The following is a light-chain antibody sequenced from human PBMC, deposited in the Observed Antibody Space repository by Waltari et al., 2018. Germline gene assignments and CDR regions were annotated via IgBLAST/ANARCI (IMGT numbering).Light chain of an antibody. Sequence: DIVMTQSTDSLAVSLGETATIKCKYSQSVLFSSHHNNYLAWYQQKPGQAPKLLIFWASTRESGVPDRFSGSGSGTDFTLTISSLQAEDVAIYYCQQYSSLPLTFGGGTKVEIK. CDR1: QSVLFSSHHNNY. J-gene: IGKJ4*01. CDR2: WAS. V-gene: IGKV4-1*01. CDR3: QQYSSLPLT.